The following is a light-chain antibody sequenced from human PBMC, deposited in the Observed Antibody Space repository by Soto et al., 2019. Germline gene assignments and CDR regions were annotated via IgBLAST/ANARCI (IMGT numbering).Light chain of an antibody. Sequence: SYELTQPPSVSVSPGQTARITCSGDVLPKQFVYWYQQKSGQAPVLVIYKDSDRPSGIPERFSGSTSGTTVTLTISAVQAEDEADYYCQSADSSDSFRVVFGGGTKLTV. CDR3: QSADSSDSFRVV. CDR2: KDS. CDR1: VLPKQF. V-gene: IGLV3-25*03. J-gene: IGLJ2*01.